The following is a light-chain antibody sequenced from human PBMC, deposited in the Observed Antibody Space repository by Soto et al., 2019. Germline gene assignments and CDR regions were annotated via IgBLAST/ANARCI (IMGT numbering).Light chain of an antibody. V-gene: IGKV3-20*01. CDR1: QSLSNNY. CDR3: LHYGSSQYT. Sequence: EIVLTQSPGTLSLSPGERATLSCRASQSLSNNYLAWYQQKPGQAPRLLIYGASSSATDIPDRFSGSGSGTDFTLTISRLEPEDFAVYYCLHYGSSQYTFGQGTKLEIK. J-gene: IGKJ2*01. CDR2: GAS.